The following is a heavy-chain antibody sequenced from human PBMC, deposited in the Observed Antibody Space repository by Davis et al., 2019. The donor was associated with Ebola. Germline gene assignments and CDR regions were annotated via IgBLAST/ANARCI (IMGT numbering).Heavy chain of an antibody. CDR1: GYTFTSYG. D-gene: IGHD4-17*01. J-gene: IGHJ2*01. V-gene: IGHV1-18*04. Sequence: ASVKVSCKASGYTFTSYGISWVRQAPGQGLEWMGWINPHNGNTNYAQKLQGRVTMTTDTSTSTAYMELRSLRSDDTAVYYCARDRFSHTVILDYWYFDLWGRGTLVTVSS. CDR2: INPHNGNT. CDR3: ARDRFSHTVILDYWYFDL.